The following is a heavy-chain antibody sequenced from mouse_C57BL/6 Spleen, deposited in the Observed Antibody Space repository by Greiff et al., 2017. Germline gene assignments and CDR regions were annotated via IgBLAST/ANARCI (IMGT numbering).Heavy chain of an antibody. CDR3: ARCFLSRVNYYSYFDV. CDR1: GYTFTSYW. Sequence: VQLQQPGTELVKPGASVKLSCKASGYTFTSYWMHWVKQRPGQGLEWIGNINPSNGGTNYNEKFKSKATLTVDKSSSTAYMQLSSLTSEDSAVYYCARCFLSRVNYYSYFDVWCTGTTVTVSS. V-gene: IGHV1-53*01. D-gene: IGHD1-3*01. CDR2: INPSNGGT. J-gene: IGHJ1*03.